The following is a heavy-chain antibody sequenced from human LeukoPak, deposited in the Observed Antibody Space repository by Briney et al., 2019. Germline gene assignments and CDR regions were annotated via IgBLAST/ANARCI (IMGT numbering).Heavy chain of an antibody. J-gene: IGHJ6*03. D-gene: IGHD6-13*01. CDR3: ARQGVYGSSWYYYYMDV. V-gene: IGHV4-59*08. Sequence: SDTLSLTCTVSGGSISSYYWSWLRQPPGKGLEYIGYIYYRGSTNYNPSLKSRVTISVDTSKNQFSLKLSSVTAADTAVYYCARQGVYGSSWYYYYMDVWGKGTTVTVSS. CDR2: IYYRGST. CDR1: GGSISSYY.